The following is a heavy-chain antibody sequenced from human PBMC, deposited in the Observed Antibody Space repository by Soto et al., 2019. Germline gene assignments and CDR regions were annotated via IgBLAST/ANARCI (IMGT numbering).Heavy chain of an antibody. CDR3: ARDHYYYGSGNYPLEYYYTMDV. D-gene: IGHD3-10*01. CDR1: GFTFTSYG. CDR2: ISYDGNIK. Sequence: GGSLRLSCAASGFTFTSYGMHWVRLAPGKGLAWVAVISYDGNIKYYVDSVKGRFSISRDNSKNTLYLQMNSLRAEDTAVYYCARDHYYYGSGNYPLEYYYTMDVWGQGTTVTVSS. V-gene: IGHV3-30*03. J-gene: IGHJ6*02.